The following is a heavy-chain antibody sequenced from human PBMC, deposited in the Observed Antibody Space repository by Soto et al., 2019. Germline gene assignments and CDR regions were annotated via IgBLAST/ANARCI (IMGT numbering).Heavy chain of an antibody. Sequence: EVQLVESGGGLVQPGGSLRLSCAASGFTFSTCWMMWVRQAPRKGLGWVANINQDGSERYYVDSVKGRFTISRDNAKNSLYLQMNSLRAEDTAVYYCVKDNRGSYWGQGTLVTVSS. V-gene: IGHV3-7*01. J-gene: IGHJ4*02. CDR2: INQDGSER. CDR3: VKDNRGSY. D-gene: IGHD3-10*01. CDR1: GFTFSTCW.